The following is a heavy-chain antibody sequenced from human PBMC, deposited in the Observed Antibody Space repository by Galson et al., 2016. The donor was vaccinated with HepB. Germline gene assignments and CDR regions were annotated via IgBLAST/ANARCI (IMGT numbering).Heavy chain of an antibody. D-gene: IGHD6-19*01. V-gene: IGHV4-4*02. CDR3: ARHTAVPKTRGFDM. J-gene: IGHJ3*02. CDR2: IFQTGTT. CDR1: GGSVSGVNW. Sequence: SETLSLTCAVSGGSVSGVNWWSWARQPPGGGLEWIGEIFQTGTTNYNPSLESRVSISMDKSQNQLSLSLNSVTAADTAVYYYARHTAVPKTRGFDMWGQGTMVIVSS.